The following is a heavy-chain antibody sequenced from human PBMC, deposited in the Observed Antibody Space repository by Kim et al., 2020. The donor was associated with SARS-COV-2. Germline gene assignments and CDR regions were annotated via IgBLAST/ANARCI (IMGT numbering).Heavy chain of an antibody. CDR2: IYYSGST. Sequence: SETLSLTCTVSGGSISSSSNYWGWIRQPPGKGREWIGSIYYSGSTYYNPSLKSRVTISVDTSKNQFSLKLRSVTAADTVVYYCARHGQQLVPVYFDYWGQGTLVTVSS. V-gene: IGHV4-39*01. CDR1: GGSISSSSNY. CDR3: ARHGQQLVPVYFDY. J-gene: IGHJ4*02. D-gene: IGHD6-13*01.